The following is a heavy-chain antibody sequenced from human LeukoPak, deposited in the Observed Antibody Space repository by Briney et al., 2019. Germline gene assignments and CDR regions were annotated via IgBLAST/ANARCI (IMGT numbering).Heavy chain of an antibody. CDR2: IWYDGSNK. D-gene: IGHD1-26*01. CDR3: AKASTFSGSPVDY. J-gene: IGHJ4*02. CDR1: GFTFSSYG. V-gene: IGHV3-33*06. Sequence: PGGSLRLSCAASGFTFSSYGMHWVRQAPGKGLEWVAVIWYDGSNKYYADSVKGRFTISRDNSKNTLYLQMNSLRADDTAVYYCAKASTFSGSPVDYWGQGTLVTVSS.